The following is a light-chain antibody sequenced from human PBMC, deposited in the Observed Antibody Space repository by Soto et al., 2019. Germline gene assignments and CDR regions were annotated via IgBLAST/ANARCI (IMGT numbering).Light chain of an antibody. J-gene: IGKJ1*01. V-gene: IGKV1-5*01. CDR3: QQYNSYQWT. CDR2: EAS. Sequence: DIQMNQSPSTLSASVGDRVTITCRASQSISTWLAWYQQKPGKAPKVLIYEASKLESGVPSRFSGSGSGTEFTLTISTLQPDDVATYYCQQYNSYQWTFGQGTKVDI. CDR1: QSISTW.